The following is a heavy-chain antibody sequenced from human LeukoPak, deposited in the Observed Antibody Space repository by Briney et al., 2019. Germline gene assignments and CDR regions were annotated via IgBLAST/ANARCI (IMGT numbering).Heavy chain of an antibody. CDR3: VWVQRSSHSGDWFYYFDY. J-gene: IGHJ4*02. CDR2: IKSKAGGETT. V-gene: IGHV3-15*01. D-gene: IGHD2-21*02. Sequence: KPGGSLRLSCAASGFTFTYAWMTWVRQAPGKGLEWVGRIKSKAGGETTDYAAPVEGRFTISRDDSKNMVYLQMNSLKTEDTAVYYCVWVQRSSHSGDWFYYFDYWGQGTLVTVSS. CDR1: GFTFTYAW.